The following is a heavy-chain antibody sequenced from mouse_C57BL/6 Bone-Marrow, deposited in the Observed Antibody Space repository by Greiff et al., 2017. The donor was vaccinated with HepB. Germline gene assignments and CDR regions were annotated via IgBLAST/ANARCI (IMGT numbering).Heavy chain of an antibody. V-gene: IGHV1-55*01. CDR1: GYTFTSYW. J-gene: IGHJ3*01. CDR3: ARDSTSTVVAPGFAY. CDR2: IYPGSGST. D-gene: IGHD1-1*01. Sequence: QVQLKQSGAELVKPGASVKMSCEASGYTFTSYWITWVKQRPGQGLEWIGDIYPGSGSTNYNEKFKSKATLTVDTSSSTAYMQLSSLTSEDSAVYYCARDSTSTVVAPGFAYWGQGTLVTVSA.